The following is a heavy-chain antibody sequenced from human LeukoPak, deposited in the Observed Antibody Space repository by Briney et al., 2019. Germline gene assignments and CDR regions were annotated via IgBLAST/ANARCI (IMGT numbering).Heavy chain of an antibody. CDR1: GFTVSSNY. CDR3: AKDQSGYSYGSSDFDY. V-gene: IGHV3-23*01. D-gene: IGHD5-18*01. Sequence: GGSLRLSCAASGFTVSSNYMSWVRPAPGKGLEWVSAISGSGGSTYYADSVKGRFTISRDNSKNTLYLQMNSLRAEDTAVYYCAKDQSGYSYGSSDFDYWGQGTLVTVSS. CDR2: ISGSGGST. J-gene: IGHJ4*02.